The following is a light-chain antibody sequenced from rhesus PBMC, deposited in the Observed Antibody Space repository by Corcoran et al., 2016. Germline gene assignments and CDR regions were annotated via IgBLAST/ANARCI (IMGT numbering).Light chain of an antibody. J-gene: IGKJ1*01. Sequence: DIQMTQSPSSLSASMGDRVTSTRRASQGITNDLAWYQQKPGETPNILIYEASSLQSGIPSRFSGSGAGAAFTLPISSLQPEDFATYYCQQYYNTPWTFGQGTKVEIK. CDR2: EAS. V-gene: IGKV1-25*01. CDR1: QGITND. CDR3: QQYYNTPWT.